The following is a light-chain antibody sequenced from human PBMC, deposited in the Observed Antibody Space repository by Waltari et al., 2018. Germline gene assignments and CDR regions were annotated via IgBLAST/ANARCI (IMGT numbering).Light chain of an antibody. CDR2: RNN. J-gene: IGLJ3*02. CDR3: AAWDDSLHGPV. CDR1: RSNLRRNV. Sequence: QSVLTQPPSASGTPGQRVTIPCSGSRSNLRRNVANWYQQLPGTAPKVLIYRNNQRPSGVPDRFSGSKSGTSAALAISGLQSEDEGDYYCAAWDDSLHGPVFGAGTKVTVL. V-gene: IGLV1-44*01.